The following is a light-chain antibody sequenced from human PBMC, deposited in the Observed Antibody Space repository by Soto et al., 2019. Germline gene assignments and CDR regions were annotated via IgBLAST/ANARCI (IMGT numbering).Light chain of an antibody. Sequence: DIGLTQSPDSVAVSRGESATVTCTSSQRVLYSANNKNYLAWYQQKPGQPPKLLIYWASTRESGVPDRFSGSGSGTDFTLTISILQAEDVALYHCQQYFITPYTFGKGTKLDIK. J-gene: IGKJ2*01. V-gene: IGKV4-1*01. CDR2: WAS. CDR1: QRVLYSANNKNY. CDR3: QQYFITPYT.